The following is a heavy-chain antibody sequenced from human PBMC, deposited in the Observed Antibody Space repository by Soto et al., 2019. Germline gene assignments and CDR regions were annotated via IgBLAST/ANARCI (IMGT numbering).Heavy chain of an antibody. Sequence: LSLTCTVAGASINNFSWRLLRQPALKGLEWIGRIFVNGGTNYSPSFKSRVTMSMDTSTHQFSLRLMSVTATDTAVYFCARDQGVVITADSWFDPWGQGTLVTVSS. CDR3: ARDQGVVITADSWFDP. CDR1: GASINNFS. D-gene: IGHD3-16*01. J-gene: IGHJ5*02. CDR2: IFVNGGT. V-gene: IGHV4-4*07.